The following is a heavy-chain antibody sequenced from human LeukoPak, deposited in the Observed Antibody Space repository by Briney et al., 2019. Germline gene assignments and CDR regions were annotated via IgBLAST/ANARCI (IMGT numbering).Heavy chain of an antibody. V-gene: IGHV4-59*12. D-gene: IGHD3-9*01. J-gene: IGHJ6*03. CDR3: ATELRYFGRPLYYMDV. Sequence: SETLSLTCTVSGGSISSYYWSWIRQPPGKGLEWIGYIYYSGSTNYNPSLKSRVTISVDTSKNQFSLKLSSVTAADTAVYYCATELRYFGRPLYYMDVWGKGTTVTVSS. CDR2: IYYSGST. CDR1: GGSISSYY.